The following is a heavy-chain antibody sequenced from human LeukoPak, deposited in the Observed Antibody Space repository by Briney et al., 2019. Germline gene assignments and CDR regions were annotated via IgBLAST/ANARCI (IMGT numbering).Heavy chain of an antibody. Sequence: SETLSLTCTVSGGSISSSSYYWGWIRQPPGKGLEWIGSIYYSGSTYYNPSLKSRVTMSVDTSKNQFSLKLSSVTAADSAVYYCARAGTNLGDYDYWGQGTLVTVSS. CDR1: GGSISSSSYY. D-gene: IGHD4-17*01. CDR3: ARAGTNLGDYDY. V-gene: IGHV4-39*01. J-gene: IGHJ4*02. CDR2: IYYSGST.